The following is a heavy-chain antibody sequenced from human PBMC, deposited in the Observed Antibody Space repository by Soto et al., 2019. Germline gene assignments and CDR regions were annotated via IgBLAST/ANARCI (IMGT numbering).Heavy chain of an antibody. Sequence: QVQLQESGPGLVKASETLSLTCSVSGYSISNTSCWGWIRQPPGKGLEWLATIHPSGSIYYNSSLKSRVTISVDTSKNQLPLKVTSVTAADSAVYYCARGQHFVVVTAFDFWGQGTLVTVSS. V-gene: IGHV4-38-2*02. CDR2: IHPSGSI. CDR1: GYSISNTSC. D-gene: IGHD2-21*02. J-gene: IGHJ4*02. CDR3: ARGQHFVVVTAFDF.